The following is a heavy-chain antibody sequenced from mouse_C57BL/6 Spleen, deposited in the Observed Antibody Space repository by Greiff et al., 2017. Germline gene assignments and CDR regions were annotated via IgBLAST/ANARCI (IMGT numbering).Heavy chain of an antibody. J-gene: IGHJ3*01. CDR2: IYPGDGDT. V-gene: IGHV1-82*01. CDR3: ARTLSYYGYDERGVAY. Sequence: SGPELVKPGASVKISCKASGYAFSSSWMNWVKQRPGKGLEWIGRIYPGDGDTNYNGKFKGKATLTADKSSSTAYMQLSSLTSEDSAVYFCARTLSYYGYDERGVAYWGQGTLVTVSA. CDR1: GYAFSSSW. D-gene: IGHD2-2*01.